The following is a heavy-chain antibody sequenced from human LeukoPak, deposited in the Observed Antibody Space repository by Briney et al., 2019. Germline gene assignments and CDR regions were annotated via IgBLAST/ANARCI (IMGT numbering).Heavy chain of an antibody. CDR2: INHSGST. V-gene: IGHV4-34*01. D-gene: IGHD3-10*01. CDR1: GGSFSGYY. J-gene: IGHJ4*02. Sequence: SETLSLTCAVYGGSFSGYYWSWIRQPPGKGLEWIGEINHSGSTNYNPSLKSRVTISVDTSKNQFSLKLSSVTAADTAVYYCARRGRTIWFGELLSSPFDYWGQGTLVTVSS. CDR3: ARRGRTIWFGELLSSPFDY.